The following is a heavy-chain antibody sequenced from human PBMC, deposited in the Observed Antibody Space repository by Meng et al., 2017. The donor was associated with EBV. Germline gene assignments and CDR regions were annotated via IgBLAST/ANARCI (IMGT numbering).Heavy chain of an antibody. CDR3: ASESGRGFTPDY. D-gene: IGHD3-10*01. Sequence: QGQFVQSGAEVKKPGSSVKVSCRTSGGTFRSEAVSWVRQAPGQGLEWMGGLIPMVGAPHYAQKFQGRVTIIADESTSTHSMELNSLRSEDTAMYYCASESGRGFTPDYWGQGTLVTVS. V-gene: IGHV1-69*01. CDR1: GGTFRSEA. J-gene: IGHJ4*02. CDR2: LIPMVGAP.